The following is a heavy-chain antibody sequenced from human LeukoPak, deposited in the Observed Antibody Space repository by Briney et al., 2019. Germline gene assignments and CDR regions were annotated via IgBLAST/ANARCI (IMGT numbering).Heavy chain of an antibody. V-gene: IGHV5-51*01. D-gene: IGHD1-1*01. J-gene: IGHJ5*02. CDR2: IYPGDSDT. CDR1: GYNFTSYW. CDR3: ARTPGTTGANWFDL. Sequence: GEALEISCKGSGYNFTSYWIGWVRQVPGKGLEWMGIIYPGDSDTRYSPSCQGQVTISADKSISTASLQWSSLKASDTAMYYCARTPGTTGANWFDLWGQGTLVTVSS.